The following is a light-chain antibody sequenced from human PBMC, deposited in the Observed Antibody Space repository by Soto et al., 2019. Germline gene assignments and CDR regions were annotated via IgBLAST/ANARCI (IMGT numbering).Light chain of an antibody. V-gene: IGKV3-11*01. CDR1: QSVSSY. Sequence: EIVLTQSPATLSLSPGERATLSCRASQSVSSYLAWYQQKPGQAPRLLIYDASNRATGIPARLSGSGSKTDFILTISSLEPEDFAVYYCQQRSNWPPTFGPGTKVDIK. CDR2: DAS. CDR3: QQRSNWPPT. J-gene: IGKJ3*01.